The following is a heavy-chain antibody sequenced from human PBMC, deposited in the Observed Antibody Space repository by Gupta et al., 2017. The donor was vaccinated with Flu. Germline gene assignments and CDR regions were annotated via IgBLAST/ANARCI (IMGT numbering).Heavy chain of an antibody. V-gene: IGHV3-73*01. J-gene: IGHJ5*02. D-gene: IGHD2-15*01. CDR1: GFTFSGSA. CDR3: TSDIVVVVAAKGDNWFDP. Sequence: VQPGGSLKLSCAASGFTFSGSAMHWVRQASGKGLEWVGRIRSKANSYATAYAASVKGRFTISRDDSKNTAYLQNNSLKTEDTAVYYCTSDIVVVVAAKGDNWFDPWGQGTLVTVSS. CDR2: IRSKANSYAT.